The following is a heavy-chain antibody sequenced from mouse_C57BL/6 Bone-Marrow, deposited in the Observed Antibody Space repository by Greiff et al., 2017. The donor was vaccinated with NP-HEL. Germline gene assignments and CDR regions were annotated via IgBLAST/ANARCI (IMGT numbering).Heavy chain of an antibody. J-gene: IGHJ4*01. CDR3: ARSDWDYAMDY. CDR1: GYTFTSYW. CDR2: IDPSDSYT. D-gene: IGHD4-1*01. Sequence: VQLQQPGAELVMPGASVKLSCKASGYTFTSYWMHWVKQRPGQGLEWIGEIDPSDSYTNYNQKFKGKSTLTVDKSSSTAYMHLSSLTSEDAAVYYCARSDWDYAMDYWGQGTSVTVSS. V-gene: IGHV1-69*01.